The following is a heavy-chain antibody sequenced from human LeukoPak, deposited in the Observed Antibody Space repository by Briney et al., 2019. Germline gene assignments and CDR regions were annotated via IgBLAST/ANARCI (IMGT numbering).Heavy chain of an antibody. J-gene: IGHJ3*02. CDR2: INHSGST. CDR1: GGSISGSGYY. D-gene: IGHD3-16*02. CDR3: ARPFGGVIVQYDAFDI. V-gene: IGHV4-39*07. Sequence: SETLSLTCTVSGGSISGSGYYWVWIRQPPGKGLEWIGEINHSGSTNYNPSLKSRVTISVDTSKNQFSLKLSSVTAADTAVYYCARPFGGVIVQYDAFDIWGQGTMVTVSS.